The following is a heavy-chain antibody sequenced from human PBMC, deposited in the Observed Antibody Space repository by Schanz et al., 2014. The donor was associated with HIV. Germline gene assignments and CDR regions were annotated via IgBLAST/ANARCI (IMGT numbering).Heavy chain of an antibody. Sequence: QVQVVESGGGLAKPGGSLRLSCAASGFTFSDHYMSWVRQAPGKGLEGVSYMSYSSSAMYYADSVKGRFTISRDKAKNSLYLQTNSLRAEDTAVYYCARPDYDFWVDVWGQGTTVTVS. V-gene: IGHV3-11*01. J-gene: IGHJ6*02. D-gene: IGHD3-3*01. CDR3: ARPDYDFWVDV. CDR1: GFTFSDHY. CDR2: MSYSSSAM.